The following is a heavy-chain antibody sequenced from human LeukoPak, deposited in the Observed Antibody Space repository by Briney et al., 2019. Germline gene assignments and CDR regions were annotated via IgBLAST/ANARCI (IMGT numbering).Heavy chain of an antibody. CDR1: GYTFTSYG. D-gene: IGHD5-18*01. Sequence: ASVTVSCKASGYTFTSYGISWVRPAPGQPLQWTGWISAYNGNTNYAQKLQGRVTMTTDTSTSTAYMELRSLRSDDTAVYYCARGSYGLDYWGQGTLVTVSS. CDR3: ARGSYGLDY. CDR2: ISAYNGNT. J-gene: IGHJ4*02. V-gene: IGHV1-18*01.